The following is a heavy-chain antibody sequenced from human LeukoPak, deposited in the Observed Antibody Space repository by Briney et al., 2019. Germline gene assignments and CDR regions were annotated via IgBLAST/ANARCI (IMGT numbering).Heavy chain of an antibody. D-gene: IGHD5-18*01. CDR1: GFTFSSYG. Sequence: PGGSLRLSCAASGFTFSSYGMHWVRQAPGKGLEWVAVISYDGSNKYYADSVKGRFTISRDNSKNTLYPQMNSLRAEDTAVYYCAKDRSGLGYSYGWFDYWGQGTLVTVSS. CDR2: ISYDGSNK. CDR3: AKDRSGLGYSYGWFDY. V-gene: IGHV3-30*18. J-gene: IGHJ4*02.